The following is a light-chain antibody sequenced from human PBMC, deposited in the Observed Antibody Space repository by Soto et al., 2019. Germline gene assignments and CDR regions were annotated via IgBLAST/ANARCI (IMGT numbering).Light chain of an antibody. CDR2: LGS. J-gene: IGKJ2*01. V-gene: IGKV2-28*01. Sequence: DIVMTQSPLSLPVTPGEPASISCRSSQSLRHSNGCIYLDWYLQKPGQSPQLLIYLGSNRASGVPDRFSGSGSGTDFTLEISRVEAEDVGLYYCMQALQTPLYTFGQGTKLEIK. CDR1: QSLRHSNGCIY. CDR3: MQALQTPLYT.